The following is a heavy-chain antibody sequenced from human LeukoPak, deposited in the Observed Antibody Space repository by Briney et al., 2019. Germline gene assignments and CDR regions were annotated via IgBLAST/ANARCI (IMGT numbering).Heavy chain of an antibody. D-gene: IGHD6-19*01. Sequence: ASVKLSFTASGYTFTSYYMHWERQAPGQGLGWMGIINPSGGSTSYAQKFQGRATMARDISTSTVYMELSGLRSEETAVYYCARDRGSSGWLRDWGQGTLVTVSS. CDR2: INPSGGST. CDR1: GYTFTSYY. V-gene: IGHV1-46*01. CDR3: ARDRGSSGWLRD. J-gene: IGHJ4*02.